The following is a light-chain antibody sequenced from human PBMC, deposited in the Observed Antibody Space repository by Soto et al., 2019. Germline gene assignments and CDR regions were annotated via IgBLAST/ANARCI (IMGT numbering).Light chain of an antibody. V-gene: IGLV2-11*01. Sequence: QSALTQPRSVSGSPGQSVTISCTGTSIDVSGYNYVSWYQQHPGKAPKLMIYDVSKRPSGVPDRFSGSKSGNTASLTISGLQAEDEADYYCCSYAGSYTSYVFGTGTKLTVL. CDR3: CSYAGSYTSYV. CDR1: SIDVSGYNY. J-gene: IGLJ1*01. CDR2: DVS.